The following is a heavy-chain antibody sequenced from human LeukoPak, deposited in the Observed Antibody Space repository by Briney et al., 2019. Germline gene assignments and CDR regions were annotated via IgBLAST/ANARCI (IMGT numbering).Heavy chain of an antibody. V-gene: IGHV4-61*02. CDR2: IYTSGST. CDR3: ARVPNYYDSSGYYLHFDY. J-gene: IGHJ4*02. D-gene: IGHD3-22*01. Sequence: PSQTLSLTCTVSGASISSGSYYWSWIRQPAGKGLEWIVRIYTSGSTNYNPSLKSRVTISVDTSKNQFSLKLSSVTAADTAVYYCARVPNYYDSSGYYLHFDYWGQGTLVTVSS. CDR1: GASISSGSYY.